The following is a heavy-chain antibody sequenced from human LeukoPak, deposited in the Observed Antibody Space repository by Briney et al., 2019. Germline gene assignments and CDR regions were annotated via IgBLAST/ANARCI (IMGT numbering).Heavy chain of an antibody. J-gene: IGHJ4*02. CDR3: AKDIYYYDSSGYYSDY. CDR1: GFTFSSYG. CDR2: IRYDGSNK. V-gene: IGHV3-30*02. D-gene: IGHD3-22*01. Sequence: GGSLRLSCAASGFTFSSYGMHWVRQAPGKGLVGVAFIRYDGSNKYYADSVKGRFTIARDNSKNTLYLQMNSLRAEDTAVYYCAKDIYYYDSSGYYSDYWGQGTLVTVSS.